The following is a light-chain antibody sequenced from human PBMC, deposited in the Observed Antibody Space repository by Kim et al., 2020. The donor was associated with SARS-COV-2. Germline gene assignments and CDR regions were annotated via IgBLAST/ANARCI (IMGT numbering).Light chain of an antibody. CDR3: QQSYTNPPLT. CDR1: QRITSH. V-gene: IGKV1-39*01. J-gene: IGKJ4*01. CDR2: AAS. Sequence: DIQMTQSPSSLSASVGDRVTITCRASQRITSHLNWYQQKPGEAPKLLIHAASSLLSGVPSRFSGSGSETDFTLTISSLQPEDIATYYCQQSYTNPPLTFGGGTKVDIK.